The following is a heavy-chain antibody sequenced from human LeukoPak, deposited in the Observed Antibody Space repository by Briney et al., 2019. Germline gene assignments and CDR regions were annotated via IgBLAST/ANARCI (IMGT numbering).Heavy chain of an antibody. V-gene: IGHV3-9*01. CDR1: GFTFDDYA. D-gene: IGHD4-23*01. CDR2: ISWNRGSI. J-gene: IGHJ3*02. Sequence: GGSLRLSCAASGFTFDDYAMHWVRQAPGKGLEWVSGISWNRGSIDYADSVKGRFTISRDNAKNSLYLQMNSLRAEDTALYYCAKDINGGNSRYAFDIWGQGTMVTVSS. CDR3: AKDINGGNSRYAFDI.